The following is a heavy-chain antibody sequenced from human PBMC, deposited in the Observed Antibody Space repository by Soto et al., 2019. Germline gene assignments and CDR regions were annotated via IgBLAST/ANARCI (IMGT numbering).Heavy chain of an antibody. CDR2: IIPLFGTT. CDR3: ARRVEVPSTSQVYYYYYGLDV. Sequence: QVQLVQSGAEVKKPESSVKVSCKAYGGTFNTYAIAWVRQAPGQGLEWMGGIIPLFGTTNYAQNFQGRVTITADESTTTPFMELNSLRSEDTDVYYCARRVEVPSTSQVYYYYYGLDVWGQGTTVTVSS. J-gene: IGHJ6*02. CDR1: GGTFNTYA. V-gene: IGHV1-69*01. D-gene: IGHD1-26*01.